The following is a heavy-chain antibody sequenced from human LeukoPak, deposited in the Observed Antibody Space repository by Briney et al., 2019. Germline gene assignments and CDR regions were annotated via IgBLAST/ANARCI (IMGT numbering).Heavy chain of an antibody. V-gene: IGHV5-51*01. J-gene: IGHJ5*02. CDR2: IYIGDSDT. Sequence: GESLKISCKGSGYSFTSYWIAWVRQMPGKGLEWMGIIYIGDSDTRYSPSFQGQVTISADKSISTAYLQWSTLKASDTAMYYGARNGGGGISGAGAWFDPWGQGTPVTVSS. CDR1: GYSFTSYW. CDR3: ARNGGGGISGAGAWFDP. D-gene: IGHD3-16*01.